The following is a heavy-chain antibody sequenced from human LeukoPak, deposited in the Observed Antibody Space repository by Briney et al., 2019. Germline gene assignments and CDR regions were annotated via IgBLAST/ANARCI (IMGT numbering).Heavy chain of an antibody. CDR1: GSTFSSYA. CDR3: ANGFVLEWLSTDY. J-gene: IGHJ4*02. CDR2: ISGSGGST. Sequence: GGSLRLSCAASGSTFSSYAMSWVRQAPGKGLEWVSAISGSGGSTYYADSVKGRFTISRDNSKNTLYLQMNSLRAEDTAVYYCANGFVLEWLSTDYWGQGTLVTVSS. D-gene: IGHD3-3*01. V-gene: IGHV3-23*01.